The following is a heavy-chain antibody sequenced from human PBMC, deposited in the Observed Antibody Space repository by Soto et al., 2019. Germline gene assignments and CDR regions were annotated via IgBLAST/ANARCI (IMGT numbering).Heavy chain of an antibody. V-gene: IGHV3-48*03. D-gene: IGHD3-10*01. Sequence: GGSLRLSCAASGFTFSSYEMNWVRQAPGKGLEWVSYISSSGSTIYYADSVKGRFTITRDNAKNSLYLQMNSLRAEDTAVYYCARDNYGSGSNRPDAFDIWGQGTMVTVSS. J-gene: IGHJ3*02. CDR2: ISSSGSTI. CDR3: ARDNYGSGSNRPDAFDI. CDR1: GFTFSSYE.